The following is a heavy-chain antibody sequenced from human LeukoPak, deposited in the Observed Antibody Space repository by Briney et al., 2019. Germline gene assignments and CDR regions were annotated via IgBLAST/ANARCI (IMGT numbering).Heavy chain of an antibody. V-gene: IGHV1-24*01. CDR2: FDPEGDEI. J-gene: IGHJ4*02. CDR3: ANLAVAGTSQFDY. D-gene: IGHD6-19*01. Sequence: GASVKVSCKVSGYSLSDLSMQWVRQAPAKGPEWMGGFDPEGDEIIYAQKFQGRVTMTEDTSTHTAYMELSRLRSDDTAVYYCANLAVAGTSQFDYWGQGTLVTVSS. CDR1: GYSLSDLS.